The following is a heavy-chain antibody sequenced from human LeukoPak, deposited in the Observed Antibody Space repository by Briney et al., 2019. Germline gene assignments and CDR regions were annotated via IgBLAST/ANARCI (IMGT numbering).Heavy chain of an antibody. CDR3: ADLRPPRY. CDR2: ISSSSNTI. D-gene: IGHD1-14*01. J-gene: IGHJ4*02. V-gene: IGHV3-48*01. CDR1: GFTFSSYS. Sequence: GGSLRLSCAASGFTFSSYSMNWVRQAPGKGLEWVSYISSSSNTIYYADSVKGRFTISRDNAKNSLYLQMNSLRAEDTAVYYCADLRPPRYWGRGTLVTVSS.